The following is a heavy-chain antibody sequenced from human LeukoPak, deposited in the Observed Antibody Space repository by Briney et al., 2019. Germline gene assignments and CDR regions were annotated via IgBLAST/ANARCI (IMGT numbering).Heavy chain of an antibody. V-gene: IGHV3-30-3*01. Sequence: PGRSLRLSCAASGFTFSSYAMHWVRQAPGKGLEWVAVISYDGSNKYYADSVKGRFTISRDNSKNTLYLQMNSLRAEDTAVYYCARDRFEYSSSGDAFDIWGQGTMVTVSS. CDR1: GFTFSSYA. J-gene: IGHJ3*02. D-gene: IGHD6-6*01. CDR2: ISYDGSNK. CDR3: ARDRFEYSSSGDAFDI.